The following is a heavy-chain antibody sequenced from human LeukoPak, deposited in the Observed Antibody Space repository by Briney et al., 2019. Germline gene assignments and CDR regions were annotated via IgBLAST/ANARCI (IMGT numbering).Heavy chain of an antibody. D-gene: IGHD6-13*01. CDR3: ARDREAAADLGY. CDR1: GFTVSTNY. V-gene: IGHV3-53*01. CDR2: LYHGGST. Sequence: PGGSLRLSCAASGFTVSTNYMSWVRQAPGKGLEWVSVLYHGGSTYYADSVKGRFTISRDNSNNTLYLQMNRLRVKDTAVYYCARDREAAADLGYWGQGTLVMVSS. J-gene: IGHJ4*02.